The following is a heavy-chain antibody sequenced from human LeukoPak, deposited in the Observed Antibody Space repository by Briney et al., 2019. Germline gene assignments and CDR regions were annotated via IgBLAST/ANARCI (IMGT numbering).Heavy chain of an antibody. J-gene: IGHJ4*02. CDR2: ISSSSSHI. Sequence: MPGGSLRLSCAASGFTFSSYTMNWVRQAPGKGLEWVSSISSSSSHIYYADSVKGRFTISRDNAKNSLYLQMNSLRVEDTAVYYCARVVPGTGFFYWGQGTLVSLSS. CDR3: ARVVPGTGFFY. D-gene: IGHD2-8*02. V-gene: IGHV3-21*01. CDR1: GFTFSSYT.